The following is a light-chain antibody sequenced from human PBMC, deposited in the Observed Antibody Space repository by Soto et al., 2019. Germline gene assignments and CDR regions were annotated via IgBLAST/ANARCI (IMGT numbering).Light chain of an antibody. Sequence: DIHMTQSPSTLSASVGDRVTITCRASQSISIWLAWYQQKPGRAPNLLSYGTSRLESGVPSRFSGSGSETEFTHTISSLQPDDFATYYCQHYNDYSWTFDQGTKVEIK. CDR2: GTS. CDR1: QSISIW. V-gene: IGKV1-5*03. CDR3: QHYNDYSWT. J-gene: IGKJ1*01.